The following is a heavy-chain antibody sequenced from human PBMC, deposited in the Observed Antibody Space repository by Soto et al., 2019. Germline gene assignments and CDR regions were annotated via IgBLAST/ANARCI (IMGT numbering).Heavy chain of an antibody. J-gene: IGHJ4*02. CDR1: GFTFSSYW. CDR2: INSDGSST. Sequence: GGSLRLSCAASGFTFSSYWMHWVRQAPGKGLVWVSRINSDGSSTSYADSVKGRFTISRDNAKNTLYLQMNSLRAEDTAVYYCARVEAARPFIFDYWGQGTLVTVSS. V-gene: IGHV3-74*01. CDR3: ARVEAARPFIFDY. D-gene: IGHD6-6*01.